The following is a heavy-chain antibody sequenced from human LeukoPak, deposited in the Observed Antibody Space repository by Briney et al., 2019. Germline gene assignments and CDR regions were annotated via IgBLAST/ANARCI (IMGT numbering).Heavy chain of an antibody. CDR2: ISSSSSYI. D-gene: IGHD6-19*01. CDR1: GFTFSSYS. V-gene: IGHV3-21*01. CDR3: ARTTSSGWSYPAEYFKH. J-gene: IGHJ1*01. Sequence: VGSLRLSCAASGFTFSSYSMNWVRQAPGKGLEWVSSISSSSSYIYYAYSVKCRFNIYTDNAKNSLYLQMHRLRAEDTAVYYCARTTSSGWSYPAEYFKHWGQGTLVTVSP.